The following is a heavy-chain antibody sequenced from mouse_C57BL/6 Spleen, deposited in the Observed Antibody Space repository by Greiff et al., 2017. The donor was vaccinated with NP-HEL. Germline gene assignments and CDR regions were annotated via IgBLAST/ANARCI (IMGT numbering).Heavy chain of an antibody. CDR3: AREESNDAMDY. CDR2: ISYDGSN. CDR1: GYSITSGYY. J-gene: IGHJ4*01. D-gene: IGHD2-5*01. V-gene: IGHV3-6*01. Sequence: EVHLVESGPGLVKPSQSLSLTCSVTGYSITSGYYWNWIRQFPGKKLEWMGYISYDGSNNYNPSLKNRISITRDTSKNQFFLKLNSVTTEDTATYYCAREESNDAMDYWGQGTSVTVSS.